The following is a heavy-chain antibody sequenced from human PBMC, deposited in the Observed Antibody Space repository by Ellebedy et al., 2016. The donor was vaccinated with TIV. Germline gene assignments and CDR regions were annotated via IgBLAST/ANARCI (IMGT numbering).Heavy chain of an antibody. D-gene: IGHD3-10*01. CDR1: GGSMSTNY. CDR2: ISYTGST. V-gene: IGHV4-59*01. Sequence: SETLSLXXTVSGGSMSTNYWSWIRQPPGKGLEWIGYISYTGSTNYSPSLNSRVTISVDTSKNQFSLKPTSVTAADTAVYYCAAEVTMVRGLIVHWGQGTLVTVSS. CDR3: AAEVTMVRGLIVH. J-gene: IGHJ4*02.